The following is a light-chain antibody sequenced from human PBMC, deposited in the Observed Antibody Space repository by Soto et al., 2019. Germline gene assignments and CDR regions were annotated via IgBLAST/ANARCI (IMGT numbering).Light chain of an antibody. CDR1: QSISTY. CDR3: QQSYATHS. J-gene: IGKJ1*01. Sequence: DIQMTQSPSSLSASVGDRVTITSRASQSISTYLNWYQQKPGKAPKLLIYTASGLQGGVPSRFSGSGSGTDFTLTISSLQPEDFATYYCQQSYATHSFGQGTRVEIK. V-gene: IGKV1-39*01. CDR2: TAS.